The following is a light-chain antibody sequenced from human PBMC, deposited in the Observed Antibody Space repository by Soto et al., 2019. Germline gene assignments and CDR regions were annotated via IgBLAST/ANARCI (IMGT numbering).Light chain of an antibody. CDR2: GAS. Sequence: DIILTQSPGTLSLSPGERATLSCRASQTVDTRFLAWYQQTPGQAPRLLIYGASNRATGIPDRFSGSGSGTDFTLTISRLEPEDFVVYYCQQYGSSPWGTFGQGTRVEIK. V-gene: IGKV3-20*01. CDR3: QQYGSSPWGT. CDR1: QTVDTRF. J-gene: IGKJ1*01.